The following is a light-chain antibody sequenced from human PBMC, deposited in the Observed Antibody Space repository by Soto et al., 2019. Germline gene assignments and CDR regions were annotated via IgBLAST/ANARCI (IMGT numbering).Light chain of an antibody. CDR2: GVS. J-gene: IGKJ4*01. CDR1: QIIDSY. Sequence: IHMNQSPSSLYASIGDRVTITCRASQIIDSYLNWYQQKGGKAPKLLIYGVSKLQSGVPPRFSGSGSGTEFTLPITGLQPEDFATYYCQQSYSRPLLTFCGGTKAEIK. CDR3: QQSYSRPLLT. V-gene: IGKV1-39*01.